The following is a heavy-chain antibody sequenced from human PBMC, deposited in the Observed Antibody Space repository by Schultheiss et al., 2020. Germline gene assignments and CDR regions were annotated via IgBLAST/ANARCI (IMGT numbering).Heavy chain of an antibody. CDR3: ARAREGGGWFDP. V-gene: IGHV4-30-4*01. CDR2: IYYSGST. CDR1: GGSISSGDYY. Sequence: SETLSLTCTVSGGSISSGDYYWSWIRQPPGKGLEWIGYIYYSGSTYYNPSLKSRVTISVDTSKNQFSLKLSSVTAADTAVYYCARAREGGGWFDPWGQETLVTGSS. J-gene: IGHJ5*02. D-gene: IGHD3-10*01.